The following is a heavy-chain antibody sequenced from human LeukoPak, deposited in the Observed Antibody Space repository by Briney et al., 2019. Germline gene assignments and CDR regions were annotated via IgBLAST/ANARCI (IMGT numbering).Heavy chain of an antibody. D-gene: IGHD2-15*01. V-gene: IGHV3-11*01. CDR2: ISSSGSTI. CDR1: GFTFSNYY. J-gene: IGHJ4*02. CDR3: AREDSDCSGGSCYVDY. Sequence: GGSRGLSCAASGFTFSNYYMSWIGQAPGKGREWVSYISSSGSTIYYADSVKGRFTISRDNAKNSLYLQMNSLRAEDTAVYYCAREDSDCSGGSCYVDYWGREPWSPSPQ.